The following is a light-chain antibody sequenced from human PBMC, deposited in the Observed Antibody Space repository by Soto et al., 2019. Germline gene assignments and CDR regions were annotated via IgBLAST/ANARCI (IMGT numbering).Light chain of an antibody. J-gene: IGKJ5*01. Sequence: DIQMAQSPCSLSASIGDTVTITCRASQSIGSHLNWYQQKAGKAPKVLIYGATNLQGGVPSRFTGSGSGTDFTLTITPLQPDAFATYDCQQGYSSPHSITFGPGTRV. CDR2: GAT. CDR3: QQGYSSPHSIT. CDR1: QSIGSH. V-gene: IGKV1-39*01.